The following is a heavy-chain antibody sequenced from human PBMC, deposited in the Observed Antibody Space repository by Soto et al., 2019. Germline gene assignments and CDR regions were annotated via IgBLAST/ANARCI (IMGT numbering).Heavy chain of an antibody. CDR3: ARYYYASGSYHQYFFDF. CDR2: IYYSGTT. CDR1: GGSISGYY. Sequence: SETLSLTCTVSGGSISGYYWCWIRQPPGKGLEWIANIYYSGTTNYNPSLKSRVTISVDTSKNQFSLKLNSVTAADTAVYYCARYYYASGSYHQYFFDFWGQGTLVTVSS. J-gene: IGHJ4*02. V-gene: IGHV4-59*01. D-gene: IGHD3-10*01.